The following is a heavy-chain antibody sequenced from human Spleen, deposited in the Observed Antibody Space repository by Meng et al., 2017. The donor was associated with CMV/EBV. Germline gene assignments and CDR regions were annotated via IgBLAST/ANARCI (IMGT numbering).Heavy chain of an antibody. CDR2: INSDGSST. CDR3: AVNYDFWSGRWD. CDR1: GFTFSSYR. Sequence: GESLKISCAASGFTFSSYRMHWVRQAPGKGLVWVSRINSDGSSTSYADSVKGRFTISRDNAKNTLYLQMNSLRAEDTAVYYCAVNYDFWSGRWDWGQGTLVTVSS. D-gene: IGHD3-3*01. J-gene: IGHJ4*02. V-gene: IGHV3-74*01.